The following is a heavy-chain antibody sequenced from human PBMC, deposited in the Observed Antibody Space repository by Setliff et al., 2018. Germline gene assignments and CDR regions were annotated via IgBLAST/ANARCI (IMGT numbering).Heavy chain of an antibody. D-gene: IGHD3-22*01. CDR1: GYTFTSHY. V-gene: IGHV1-46*01. CDR2: INPSSGRT. Sequence: ASVKVSCKASGYTFTSHYMHWVRQAPGLGLEWMGTINPSSGRTSYAQKFQGRATMTRDTSTSTVYMDMSSLRSEDTAVYYCARDVFPYHYEGAFDIWGQGTMVTVSS. CDR3: ARDVFPYHYEGAFDI. J-gene: IGHJ3*02.